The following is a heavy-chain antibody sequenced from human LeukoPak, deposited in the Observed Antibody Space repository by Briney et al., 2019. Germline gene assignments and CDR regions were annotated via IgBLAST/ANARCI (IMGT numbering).Heavy chain of an antibody. Sequence: KSSETLSLTCTVSGGSISSYYWSWIRQPAGKGLEWIGRIYTSGSTNYNPSLKSRVTMSVDASKNQFSLKLSSVTAADTAVYYCARDQVVGAVAGTEFIYYFDYWGQGTLVTVSS. J-gene: IGHJ4*02. CDR3: ARDQVVGAVAGTEFIYYFDY. D-gene: IGHD6-19*01. CDR1: GGSISSYY. CDR2: IYTSGST. V-gene: IGHV4-4*07.